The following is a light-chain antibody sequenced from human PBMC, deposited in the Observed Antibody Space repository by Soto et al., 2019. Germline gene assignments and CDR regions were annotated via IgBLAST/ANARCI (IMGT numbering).Light chain of an antibody. J-gene: IGLJ1*01. CDR3: AAWDDSLDGYV. V-gene: IGLV1-44*01. Sequence: QSVLTQPPSASGTPGQRVTISCSGSTSNIGSNTVNWYHQLPGTAPKLRMYSNNQRPSGVPDRFSGSKSGTSASLAISGLQSEDEADYYCAAWDDSLDGYVFGTGTKLTVL. CDR1: TSNIGSNT. CDR2: SNN.